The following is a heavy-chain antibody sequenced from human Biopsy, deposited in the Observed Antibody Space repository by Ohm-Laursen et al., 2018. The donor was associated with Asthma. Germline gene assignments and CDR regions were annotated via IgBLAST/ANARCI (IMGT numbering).Heavy chain of an antibody. CDR3: ARGDSSNWSHYYFDY. CDR2: IYSGGTS. J-gene: IGHJ4*02. D-gene: IGHD3-22*01. V-gene: IGHV3-53*01. CDR1: GFAVSRGH. Sequence: RLSCTASGFAVSRGHMFWVRQAPGKGLEWVSVIYSGGTSHTADSVRGRFTISRDYSKNTLYLQMHSLRAEDTAVYYCARGDSSNWSHYYFDYWGKGTLVTVSS.